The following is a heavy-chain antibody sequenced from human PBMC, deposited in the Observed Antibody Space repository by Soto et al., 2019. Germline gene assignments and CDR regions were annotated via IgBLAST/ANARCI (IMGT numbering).Heavy chain of an antibody. CDR1: GVSFSNAW. Sequence: GGSLRLSWAASGVSFSNAWMSWVRQAPGKGVEWVGRIKSISDGGTRNYAAPVKGRFTISRDDSKNMMFLEMNSLKIEDSPVYHSSTCWGGCTGYISYGLAASGQGNTV. V-gene: IGHV3-15*01. D-gene: IGHD2-15*01. CDR2: IKSISDGGTR. CDR3: STCWGGCTGYISYGLAA. J-gene: IGHJ6*02.